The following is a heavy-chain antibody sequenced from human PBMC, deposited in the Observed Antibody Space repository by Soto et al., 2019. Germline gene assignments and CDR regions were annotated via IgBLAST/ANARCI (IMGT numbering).Heavy chain of an antibody. V-gene: IGHV3-33*01. J-gene: IGHJ4*02. D-gene: IGHD4-17*01. CDR1: GFTFSSSG. CDR3: ARAYDYGDHGYCDY. CDR2: IWYDGSNK. Sequence: ESGGGVVQPGRSLRLSCAASGFTFSSSGMHWVRQAPGKGLEWVAVIWYDGSNKYYADSVKGRFTISRDNSKNTLYLQMNSLRAEDTAVYYCARAYDYGDHGYCDYWGQGTLVTVSS.